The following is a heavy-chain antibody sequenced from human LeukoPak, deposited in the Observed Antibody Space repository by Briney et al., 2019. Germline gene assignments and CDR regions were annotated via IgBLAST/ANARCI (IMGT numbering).Heavy chain of an antibody. CDR1: GGSISSSSYY. Sequence: SETLSLTCTVSGGSISSSSYYWGWIRQPPGKGLEWIGSIDYSGSNYYNPSLKSRATISVDTSKNQFSLKLSSVTAADTAVYYCARDLWYQLPRVLFAYWGQGTLVTASS. D-gene: IGHD2-2*01. CDR2: IDYSGSN. CDR3: ARDLWYQLPRVLFAY. J-gene: IGHJ4*02. V-gene: IGHV4-39*07.